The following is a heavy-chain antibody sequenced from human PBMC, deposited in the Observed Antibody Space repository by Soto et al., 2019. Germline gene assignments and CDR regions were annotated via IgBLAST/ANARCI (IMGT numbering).Heavy chain of an antibody. D-gene: IGHD4-17*01. CDR3: ARGPAYGGYNSKRWGYYYYYYMDV. CDR1: GGSFSGYY. Sequence: PSETLSLTCAVYGGSFSGYYWSWIRQPPGKGLEWIGEINHSGSTNYNPSLKSRVTISVDTSKNQFSLKLSSVTAADTAVYYCARGPAYGGYNSKRWGYYYYYYMDVWGKGTTVTVSS. CDR2: INHSGST. V-gene: IGHV4-34*01. J-gene: IGHJ6*03.